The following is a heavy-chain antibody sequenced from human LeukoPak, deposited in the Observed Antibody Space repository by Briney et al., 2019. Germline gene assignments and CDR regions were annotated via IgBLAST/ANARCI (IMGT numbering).Heavy chain of an antibody. CDR3: ATAFGGSSTSGGFDY. J-gene: IGHJ4*02. V-gene: IGHV4-34*01. CDR2: INHSGST. CDR1: GGSFSGYY. Sequence: SETLSLTCAVYGGSFSGYYWSWIRQPPGKGLEWIGEINHSGSTNYNPSLKSRVTISVDTSKTQFSLKLSSVTAADTAVYYCATAFGGSSTSGGFDYWGQGTLVTVSS. D-gene: IGHD2-2*01.